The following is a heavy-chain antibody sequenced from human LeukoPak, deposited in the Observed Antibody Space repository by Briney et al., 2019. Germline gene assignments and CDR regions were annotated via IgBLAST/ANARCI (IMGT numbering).Heavy chain of an antibody. CDR3: ASRYCTSSQCYSASYKCMDV. CDR2: IKQGGKEE. D-gene: IGHD2-8*01. Sequence: GGPLRLSCAASGLSHSIHRMTYARHAPGEGLEWVANIKQGGKEEYYGDYVKGRFNIPRHNAKNSLYLKRNSLRAEDTAVYYCASRYCTSSQCYSASYKCMDVWGNGTTVTVSS. V-gene: IGHV3-7*01. CDR1: GLSHSIHR. J-gene: IGHJ6*01.